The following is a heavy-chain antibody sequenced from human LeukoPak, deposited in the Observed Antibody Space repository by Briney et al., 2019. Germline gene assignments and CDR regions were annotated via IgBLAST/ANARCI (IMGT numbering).Heavy chain of an antibody. J-gene: IGHJ4*02. CDR3: ARAGSSGGATTVGPNFAY. CDR2: MNPNSGNT. V-gene: IGHV1-8*01. CDR1: GYTFTSYD. D-gene: IGHD1-26*01. Sequence: ASVKVSCKASGYTFTSYDINWVRQATGQGLEWMGWMNPNSGNTGYAQKFQGRVTMTRNTSISTAYMELSSLRSEDTAVYYCARAGSSGGATTVGPNFAYWGQGTLVTVSS.